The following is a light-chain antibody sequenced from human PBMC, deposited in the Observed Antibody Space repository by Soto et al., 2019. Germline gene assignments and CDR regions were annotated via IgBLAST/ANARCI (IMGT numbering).Light chain of an antibody. V-gene: IGLV2-14*01. Sequence: QSVLTQPASVSGSPGQSITIACTGTNRDVGSYNLVSWYQQRPGEAPKLIISEVRNRPSGISYRFTGSKSGNTASLTISELQAEDEADYYCSSYTTTSTLVFGGGTKLTVL. CDR1: NRDVGSYNL. J-gene: IGLJ3*02. CDR2: EVR. CDR3: SSYTTTSTLV.